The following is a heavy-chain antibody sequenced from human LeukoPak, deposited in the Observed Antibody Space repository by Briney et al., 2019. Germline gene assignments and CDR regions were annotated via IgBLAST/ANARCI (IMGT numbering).Heavy chain of an antibody. J-gene: IGHJ4*02. CDR2: INHSGST. CDR3: ARGRRTPQNYDFWSGYRAYYFDY. D-gene: IGHD3-3*01. V-gene: IGHV4-34*01. Sequence: PSETLSLTCAVYGGSFSGYYWSWLRQPPGKGLEWIGEINHSGSTNYNPSLKSGVTISVDTSKNQFSLKLSSVTAADTAVYYCARGRRTPQNYDFWSGYRAYYFDYWGQGTLVTVSS. CDR1: GGSFSGYY.